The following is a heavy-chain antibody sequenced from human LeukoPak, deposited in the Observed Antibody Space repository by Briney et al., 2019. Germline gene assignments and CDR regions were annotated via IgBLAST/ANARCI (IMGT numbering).Heavy chain of an antibody. CDR3: AKGNDYWSGYAGQRRDRIDY. V-gene: IGHV3-30*18. CDR1: ALTFSSYG. CDR2: ISYDGMTK. D-gene: IGHD3-3*01. Sequence: GRSLRPSCSASALTFSSYGMHSVRHAPGKGLEWVAVISYDGMTKYYEESVKGRFTISRDNSKNTLYLQMNNLRAEDTAVYYCAKGNDYWSGYAGQRRDRIDYWGQGTLVTVSS. J-gene: IGHJ4*02.